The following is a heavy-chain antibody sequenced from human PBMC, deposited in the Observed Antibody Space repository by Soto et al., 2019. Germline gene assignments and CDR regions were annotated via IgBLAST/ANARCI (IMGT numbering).Heavy chain of an antibody. Sequence: QVQLVQSGAEVKKPGASVKVSCKVSGYTLTELSMHWVRQAPGKGLEWMGGFDPEDGETIYAQKFQGRVTMTEDTSTDTAFMELSSLRSEDTAVYYCATDQNWNYSYYYYGMDVWGQWTTVTVSS. CDR3: ATDQNWNYSYYYYGMDV. CDR1: GYTLTELS. V-gene: IGHV1-24*01. CDR2: FDPEDGET. D-gene: IGHD1-7*01. J-gene: IGHJ6*02.